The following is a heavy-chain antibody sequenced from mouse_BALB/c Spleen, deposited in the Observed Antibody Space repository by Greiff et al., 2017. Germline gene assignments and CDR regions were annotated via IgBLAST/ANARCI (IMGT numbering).Heavy chain of an antibody. CDR1: GFTFSSFG. V-gene: IGHV5-17*02. Sequence: EVQLVESGGGLVQPGGSRKLSCAASGFTFSSFGMHWVRQAPEKGLEWVAYISSGSSTIYYADTVKGRFTISRDNPKNTLFLQMTSLRSEDTAMYYCARSYDYLAWFAYWGQGTLVTVSA. J-gene: IGHJ3*01. CDR3: ARSYDYLAWFAY. CDR2: ISSGSSTI. D-gene: IGHD2-4*01.